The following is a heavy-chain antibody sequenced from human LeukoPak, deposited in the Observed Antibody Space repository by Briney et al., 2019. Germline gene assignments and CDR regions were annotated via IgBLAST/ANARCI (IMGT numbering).Heavy chain of an antibody. CDR2: ISGTSSTK. D-gene: IGHD4-17*01. V-gene: IGHV3-48*01. CDR3: AREDYGDYVDN. CDR1: GFTFSNYA. J-gene: IGHJ1*01. Sequence: GGSLRLSCAVSGFTFSNYAMNWVRQAPGKGLEWVSYISGTSSTKYYADSVKGRFTISRDNAKNSLYLQMSSLRAEDTAVYYCAREDYGDYVDNWGQGTLVTVSS.